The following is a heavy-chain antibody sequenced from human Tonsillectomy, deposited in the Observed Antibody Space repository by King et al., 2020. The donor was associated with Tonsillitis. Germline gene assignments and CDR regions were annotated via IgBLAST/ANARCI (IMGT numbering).Heavy chain of an antibody. CDR1: GYNFPTYW. J-gene: IGHJ4*02. V-gene: IGHV5-10-1*03. CDR3: ARHTSYYYDNSGYPVLDY. CDR2: IAPSDSYT. D-gene: IGHD3-22*01. Sequence: VQLVESGAEVKKPGESLSISCQGSGYNFPTYWITWVRQMPGKGLEWMGGIAPSDSYTNYSPSFQGHVTISADKSITTAYLQWSSLQASDTAMYYCARHTSYYYDNSGYPVLDYWGQGTLVTVSS.